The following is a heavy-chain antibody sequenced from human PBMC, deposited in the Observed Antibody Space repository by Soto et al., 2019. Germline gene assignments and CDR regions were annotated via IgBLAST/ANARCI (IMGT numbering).Heavy chain of an antibody. CDR3: AGGYCGGDCYSSDY. V-gene: IGHV4-61*01. Sequence: PSETLSLTCTVSGGSVSSGSYYWSWIRQPPGKGLEWIGYIYYSGSTNYNHSLKSRVTISVDTSKNQFSMKLSSVTAADTSVYYCAGGYCGGDCYSSDYWGQGTLVTVSS. J-gene: IGHJ4*02. CDR1: GGSVSSGSYY. CDR2: IYYSGST. D-gene: IGHD2-21*02.